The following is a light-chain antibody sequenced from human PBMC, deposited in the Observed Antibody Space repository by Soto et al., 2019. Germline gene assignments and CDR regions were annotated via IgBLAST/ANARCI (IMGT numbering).Light chain of an antibody. J-gene: IGLJ3*02. CDR1: SSDVGGYNY. V-gene: IGLV2-8*01. CDR3: TSYAGSNNLV. CDR2: EVY. Sequence: QSALTQPPSASGSPGQSVTISCTGTSSDVGGYNYVCWYQQYPGKAPKLIIYEVYKRPSGVPDRFSGSKSVNTASLTVSGLQAEDEADYYCTSYAGSNNLVFGGGTQLTVL.